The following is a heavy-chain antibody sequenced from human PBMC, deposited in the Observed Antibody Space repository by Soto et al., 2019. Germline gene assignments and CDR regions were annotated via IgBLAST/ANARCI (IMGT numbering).Heavy chain of an antibody. CDR2: IYYSGST. CDR3: ARETYGDYVGYFDP. D-gene: IGHD4-17*01. J-gene: IGHJ5*02. CDR1: GGSISSYC. Sequence: SETLSLTCTVSGGSISSYCWSWIRQPPGKGLEWIGYIYYSGSTNYNPSLKSRVTISVDTSKNQFSLKLSSVTAADTAVYYCARETYGDYVGYFDPWGQGTLVTVSS. V-gene: IGHV4-59*01.